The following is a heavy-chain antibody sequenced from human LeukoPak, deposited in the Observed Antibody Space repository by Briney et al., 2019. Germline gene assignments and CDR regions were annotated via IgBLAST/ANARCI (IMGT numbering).Heavy chain of an antibody. CDR3: ARGLSSIAARQSDY. CDR2: INHSGST. V-gene: IGHV4-34*01. Sequence: SETLSLTCAVYGGSFSGYYWSWLRQPPGKGLEWLGEINHSGSTNYNPSLKSRVTISVDTSKNQFSLKLSSVTGADTAVYYCARGLSSIAARQSDYWGQGTLVTVSS. CDR1: GGSFSGYY. D-gene: IGHD6-6*01. J-gene: IGHJ4*02.